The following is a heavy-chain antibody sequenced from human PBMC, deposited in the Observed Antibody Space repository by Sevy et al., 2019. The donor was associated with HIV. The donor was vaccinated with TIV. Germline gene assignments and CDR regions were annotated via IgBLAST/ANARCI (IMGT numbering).Heavy chain of an antibody. CDR3: VRGTGPGSFLFDY. CDR1: GFSFSDYS. Sequence: GGSLRLSCAASGFSFSDYSLCWVRQTPEKGLEWLSLISGSSSTIHYADSVKGRFTISRDNGKNSLCLQMNSLRVEDTAMYYCVRGTGPGSFLFDYWGQGTLVTVSS. J-gene: IGHJ4*02. CDR2: ISGSSSTI. V-gene: IGHV3-48*01.